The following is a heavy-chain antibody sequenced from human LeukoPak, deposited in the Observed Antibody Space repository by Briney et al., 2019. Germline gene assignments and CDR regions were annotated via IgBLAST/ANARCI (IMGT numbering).Heavy chain of an antibody. D-gene: IGHD4-17*01. Sequence: GGSLRLSCAASGFTFSSYVMHWVRQAPGKGLEWVAMISYDGTNKYYADSVRGRFTISRDNSKNTLYLQMNSLRAEDTAVYYCAKDMDHDYDDYGFDYWGQGTLVTVSS. CDR2: ISYDGTNK. J-gene: IGHJ4*02. V-gene: IGHV3-30*18. CDR3: AKDMDHDYDDYGFDY. CDR1: GFTFSSYV.